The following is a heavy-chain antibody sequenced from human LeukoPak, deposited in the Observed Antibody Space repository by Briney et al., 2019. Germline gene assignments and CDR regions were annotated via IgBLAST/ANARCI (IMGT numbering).Heavy chain of an antibody. D-gene: IGHD2-2*01. CDR3: ARGIRVPAAMEGGDAFDI. CDR1: GFTFSSYS. CDR2: ISSSSSTI. V-gene: IGHV3-48*01. Sequence: PGGSLRLSCAASGFTFSSYSMNWVRQAPGKGLEWVSYISSSSSTIYYADSVKGRFTISRDNAKNSLYLQMNSLRAEDTAVYYCARGIRVPAAMEGGDAFDIWGQGTMVTVSS. J-gene: IGHJ3*02.